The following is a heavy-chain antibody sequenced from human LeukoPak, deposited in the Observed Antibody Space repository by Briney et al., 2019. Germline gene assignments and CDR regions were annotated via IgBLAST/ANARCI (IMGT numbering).Heavy chain of an antibody. Sequence: ASVKVSCKASGYTFTSYDINWVRQTTGQGLEWMGWMNPNSGNTGYAQKFQGRVTMTRNTSISTAYMELSSLRSEDTAVYYCARGGYSSTYNWFDPWGQGTLVTVSS. J-gene: IGHJ5*02. V-gene: IGHV1-8*01. CDR1: GYTFTSYD. CDR3: ARGGYSSTYNWFDP. D-gene: IGHD6-13*01. CDR2: MNPNSGNT.